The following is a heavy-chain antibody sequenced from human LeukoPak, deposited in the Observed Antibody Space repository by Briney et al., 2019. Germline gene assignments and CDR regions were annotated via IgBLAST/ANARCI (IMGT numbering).Heavy chain of an antibody. J-gene: IGHJ5*02. Sequence: TGGSLRLSCVASGFTFSAYLMSWVRQAPGKGLERVANINQDGSEKYDVDSVKGRFTISRDNAKNSLFLQMNSLRAEDTAVYYCARSRYFDWFGFDPWGQGTLVIVSS. D-gene: IGHD3-9*01. V-gene: IGHV3-7*01. CDR1: GFTFSAYL. CDR2: INQDGSEK. CDR3: ARSRYFDWFGFDP.